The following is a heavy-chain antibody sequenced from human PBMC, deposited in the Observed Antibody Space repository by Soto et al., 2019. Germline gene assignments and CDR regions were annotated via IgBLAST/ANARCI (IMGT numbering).Heavy chain of an antibody. CDR2: ISGSGGST. CDR1: GFTFSSYA. J-gene: IGHJ4*02. CDR3: AKVGGYSYGYLDY. V-gene: IGHV3-23*01. Sequence: EVQLLESGGGLVQPGGSLRLCCAASGFTFSSYAMSWVRQAPGKGLEWVSAISGSGGSTYYADAVKGRFTISRDNSKNTLYLQMNSLRAEDTAVYYCAKVGGYSYGYLDYWGQGTLVTVSS. D-gene: IGHD5-18*01.